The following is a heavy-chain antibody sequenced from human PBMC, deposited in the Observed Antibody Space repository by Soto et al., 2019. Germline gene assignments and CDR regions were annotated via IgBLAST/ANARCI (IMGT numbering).Heavy chain of an antibody. Sequence: QVQLVQSGAEVKKPGSSVKVSCKASGGTFSSYTISWVRQAPGQGLEWMGRIIPILGIANYAKKFQGRVTITADKSTSTDYMGRSSPRSEDTAVYYCAREGVIVVGPAAPNWFDPWGQGTLVTDSS. J-gene: IGHJ5*02. V-gene: IGHV1-69*08. CDR2: IIPILGIA. D-gene: IGHD2-2*01. CDR1: GGTFSSYT. CDR3: AREGVIVVGPAAPNWFDP.